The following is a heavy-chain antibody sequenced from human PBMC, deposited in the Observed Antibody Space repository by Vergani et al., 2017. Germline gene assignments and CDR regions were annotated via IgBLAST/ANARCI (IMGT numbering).Heavy chain of an antibody. D-gene: IGHD3-3*01. CDR2: IKQDGSEK. CDR3: ARDAGRVTIFGVVET. J-gene: IGHJ4*02. Sequence: EVQLVESGGGLVQPGGSLRLSCAASGFIFISYWMSWVRQAPGKGLEWVANIKQDGSEKYYVDSVKGRFTISRDNAKNSLYLQMNSLRAEDTAVYYCARDAGRVTIFGVVETWGQGTLVTVSS. CDR1: GFIFISYW. V-gene: IGHV3-7*03.